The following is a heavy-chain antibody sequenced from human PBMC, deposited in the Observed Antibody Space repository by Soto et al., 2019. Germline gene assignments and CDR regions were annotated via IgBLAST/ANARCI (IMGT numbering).Heavy chain of an antibody. J-gene: IGHJ5*02. CDR2: IYWNDDK. V-gene: IGHV2-5*01. Sequence: SGPTLVNPTQTLTLTCTISGVSLSTSGVGVGWIRQPPGKALDWLALIYWNDDKRYSTSLKSRLTITKETSKNQLVLTMSNIDRVDTATYYCARRPDTAMVGFDPSGQGTLLALSS. D-gene: IGHD5-18*01. CDR1: GVSLSTSGVG. CDR3: ARRPDTAMVGFDP.